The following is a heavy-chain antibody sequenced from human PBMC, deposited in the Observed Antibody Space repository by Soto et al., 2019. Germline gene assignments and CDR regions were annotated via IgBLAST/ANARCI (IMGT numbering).Heavy chain of an antibody. V-gene: IGHV4-59*02. D-gene: IGHD3-22*01. Sequence: PSQTLSLTCSVSGGSVSSYYWGWVRPPPGKRLEWDGYIYYTGTHDYNPALRGRATVSVDTSKYQFSLKMNLVTAADTAVYYCARDRDRHSSGLPSFDPWGQGILVTVSS. CDR1: GGSVSSYY. CDR2: IYYTGTH. CDR3: ARDRDRHSSGLPSFDP. J-gene: IGHJ5*02.